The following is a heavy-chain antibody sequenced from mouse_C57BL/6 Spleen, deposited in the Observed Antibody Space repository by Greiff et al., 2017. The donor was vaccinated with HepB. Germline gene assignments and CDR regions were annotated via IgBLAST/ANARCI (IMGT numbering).Heavy chain of an antibody. V-gene: IGHV3-6*01. Sequence: ESGPGLVKPSQSLSLTCSVTGYSITSGYYWNWIRQFPGNKLEWMGYISYDGSNNYNPSLKNRISITRDTSKNQFFLKLNSVTTEDTATYYCARANDGYYEDWYFDVWGTGTTVTVSS. J-gene: IGHJ1*03. D-gene: IGHD2-3*01. CDR1: GYSITSGYY. CDR3: ARANDGYYEDWYFDV. CDR2: ISYDGSN.